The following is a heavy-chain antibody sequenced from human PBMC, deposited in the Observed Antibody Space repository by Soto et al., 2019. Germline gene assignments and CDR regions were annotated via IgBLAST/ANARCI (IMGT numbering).Heavy chain of an antibody. CDR1: GGTFSSYA. J-gene: IGHJ4*02. CDR2: IIPIFGTA. Sequence: ASVKVSCKASGGTFSSYAISWVRQAPGQGLEWMGGIIPIFGTANYAQKFQGRVTITADKSTSTAYMELSSLRSEDTAVYYCARGGRGYSYGSFDYWGQETLVPVSS. D-gene: IGHD5-18*01. V-gene: IGHV1-69*06. CDR3: ARGGRGYSYGSFDY.